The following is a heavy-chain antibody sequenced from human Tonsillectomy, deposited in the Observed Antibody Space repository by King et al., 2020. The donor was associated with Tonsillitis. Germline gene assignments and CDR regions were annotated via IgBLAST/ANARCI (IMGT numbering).Heavy chain of an antibody. Sequence: VQLVESGGGLVQPGGSLRLSCAASGFTFNSYWMHWVRQAPDTGLEWVANINRDGSVEHYVDSVKGRFTISRDNAKSSLYLQISSLRVEDTAVYYCARDGGYCSGGSCRDALDIWGQGTMVTVSS. D-gene: IGHD2-15*01. V-gene: IGHV3-7*03. CDR1: GFTFNSYW. J-gene: IGHJ3*02. CDR3: ARDGGYCSGGSCRDALDI. CDR2: INRDGSVE.